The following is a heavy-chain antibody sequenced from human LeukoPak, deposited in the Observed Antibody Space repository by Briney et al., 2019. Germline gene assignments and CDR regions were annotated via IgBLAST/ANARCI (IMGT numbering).Heavy chain of an antibody. D-gene: IGHD6-19*01. CDR1: GFTFSSYA. CDR3: AKGQIWLVRNYYYMDV. J-gene: IGHJ6*03. CDR2: ISGSGGST. V-gene: IGHV3-23*01. Sequence: PGGSLRLSCAASGFTFSSYAMSWVRQAPGKGLEWVSAISGSGGSTYYADSVKGRFTISRDNSKNTLYLQMNSLRAEDTGVYYCAKGQIWLVRNYYYMDVWGKGTTVTVSS.